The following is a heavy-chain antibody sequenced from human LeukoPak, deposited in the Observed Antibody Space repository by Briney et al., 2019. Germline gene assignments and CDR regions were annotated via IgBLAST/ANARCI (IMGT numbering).Heavy chain of an antibody. Sequence: PGGSLRLSCAASGFTFSSYSMNWVRQAPGKGLEWVSSISSSSSYIYYADSVKGRFTISRDNAESSLNLQMNSLRAEDTAVYYCVRDDMGGYDFGGQGTLVTVSS. CDR3: VRDDMGGYDF. CDR1: GFTFSSYS. V-gene: IGHV3-21*01. D-gene: IGHD5-12*01. J-gene: IGHJ4*02. CDR2: ISSSSSYI.